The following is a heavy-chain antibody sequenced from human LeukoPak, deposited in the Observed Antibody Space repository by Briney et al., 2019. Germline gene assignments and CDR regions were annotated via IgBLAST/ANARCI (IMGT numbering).Heavy chain of an antibody. CDR3: AKDVRGGPIVGAGSVDF. V-gene: IGHV3-23*05. J-gene: IGHJ4*02. CDR1: GFTFSSHG. D-gene: IGHD1-26*01. CDR2: VNNKGNNK. Sequence: PGGSLRLSCAASGFTFSSHGVSWVRQAPGKGLEWVSAVNNKGNNKYYADSVKGRFTISRDNSKNTLYLQMDSLRAEDTAVYYCAKDVRGGPIVGAGSVDFWGQGTLVTVSS.